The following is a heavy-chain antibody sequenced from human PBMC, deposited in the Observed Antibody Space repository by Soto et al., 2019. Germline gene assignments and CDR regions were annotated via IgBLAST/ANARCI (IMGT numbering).Heavy chain of an antibody. J-gene: IGHJ3*02. CDR3: ARQNSGYGALDI. D-gene: IGHD5-12*01. CDR1: VCAFSSCT. V-gene: IGHV1-69*02. CDR2: IIPILGIA. Sequence: SVKVSCKSPVCAFSSCTSSWVRQAPGQGLEWMGRIIPILGIANYAQKFQGRVTITADESTSTAYMELSSLRSEDTAVYYCARQNSGYGALDIRGQGTMVTVSS.